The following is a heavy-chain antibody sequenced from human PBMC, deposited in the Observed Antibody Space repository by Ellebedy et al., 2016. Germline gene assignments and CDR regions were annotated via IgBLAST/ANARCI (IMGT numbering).Heavy chain of an antibody. CDR3: ARGSLVVVVATLSF. Sequence: GESLKISXAASGFTVSSNYMSWVRQAPGKGLEWVSVIYSGGSTYYADSVKGRFTVSRDNSKNTLYVNSLRAEDTAVYYCARGSLVVVVATLSFWGQGTLVTVSS. CDR2: IYSGGST. V-gene: IGHV3-53*01. CDR1: GFTVSSNY. D-gene: IGHD2-15*01. J-gene: IGHJ4*02.